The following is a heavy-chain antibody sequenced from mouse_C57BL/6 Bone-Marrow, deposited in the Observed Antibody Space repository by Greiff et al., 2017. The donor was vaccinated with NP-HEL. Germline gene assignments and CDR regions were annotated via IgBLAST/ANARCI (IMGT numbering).Heavy chain of an antibody. V-gene: IGHV14-1*01. CDR2: IDPEDGDT. D-gene: IGHD2-4*01. CDR1: GFNIKDYY. CDR3: TTSIYYDYPYYAMDD. J-gene: IGHJ4*01. Sequence: VQLQQSGAELVRPGASVKLSCTASGFNIKDYYMHWVKQRPEQGLEWIGRIDPEDGDTEYAPKFQGKATMTADTSSNTAYLQLSSLTSEDTAVYYCTTSIYYDYPYYAMDDWGQGTSVTVSS.